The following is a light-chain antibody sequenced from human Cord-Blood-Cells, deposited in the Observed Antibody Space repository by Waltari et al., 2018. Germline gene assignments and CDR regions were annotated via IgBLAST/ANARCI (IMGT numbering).Light chain of an antibody. Sequence: DIQMTQSPSTLSASVGARVTITCRASQSISSWLAWYQQKPGKAPKPLIYKASSLESGVPSRFSGSQSGTEFTLTISSLQPDDFATYYCQQYNSYGTFGQGTKLEIK. CDR3: QQYNSYGT. CDR2: KAS. V-gene: IGKV1-5*03. CDR1: QSISSW. J-gene: IGKJ2*01.